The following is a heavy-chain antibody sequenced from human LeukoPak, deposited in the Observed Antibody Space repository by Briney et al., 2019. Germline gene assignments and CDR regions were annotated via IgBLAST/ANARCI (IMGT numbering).Heavy chain of an antibody. D-gene: IGHD1-1*01. CDR3: AKYWSRAFDS. CDR2: ISQDASRT. V-gene: IGHV3-7*01. CDR1: GFTFRSYW. Sequence: GGSLRLPCATSGFTFRSYWMSWVRQAPGKGLEWVGHISQDASRTDVADSLKGRFTISRDYATNSLFLHMTRLRADDTAVYYCAKYWSRAFDSWGQGTLVSVSS. J-gene: IGHJ4*02.